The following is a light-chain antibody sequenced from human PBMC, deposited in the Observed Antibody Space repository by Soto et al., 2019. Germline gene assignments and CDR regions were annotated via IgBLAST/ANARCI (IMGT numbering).Light chain of an antibody. Sequence: EIVLTQSPGTLSLSPGERATLSCRASQSVISTYLAWYQQKPGQAPRLLIYGASSRATGIPDRFSGSGSGTDFTLTISSLQPDDFATYYCQHYNSYSEAFGQGTKVDI. V-gene: IGKV3-20*01. CDR2: GAS. CDR3: QHYNSYSEA. CDR1: QSVISTY. J-gene: IGKJ1*01.